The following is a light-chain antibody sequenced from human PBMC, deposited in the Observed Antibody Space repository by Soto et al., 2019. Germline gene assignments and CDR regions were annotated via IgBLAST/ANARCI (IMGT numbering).Light chain of an antibody. Sequence: EVVMTQSPATLSVSPGEGATLSCRARQTISTNLAWYQQKPGQAPRLLIYDASTRATGIPARFSGSGSETEFTLTISSLQSEDFAVYYCQQYNKRPPWTFGQGTKVEIK. CDR1: QTISTN. J-gene: IGKJ1*01. CDR2: DAS. V-gene: IGKV3-15*01. CDR3: QQYNKRPPWT.